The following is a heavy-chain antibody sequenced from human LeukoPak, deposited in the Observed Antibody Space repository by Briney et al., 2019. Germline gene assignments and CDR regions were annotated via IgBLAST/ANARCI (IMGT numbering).Heavy chain of an antibody. D-gene: IGHD6-13*01. CDR3: ARGRGSSSWYSHYYYYYMDV. Sequence: PSETLSLTCTVSGGSISSSSYYWGWIRQPPGKGLEWIGSIYYSGSTYYNPSLKSRVTISVDTSKNQFSLKLSSVTAADTAVYYCARGRGSSSWYSHYYYYYMDVWGKGTTVTVSS. CDR2: IYYSGST. V-gene: IGHV4-39*07. J-gene: IGHJ6*03. CDR1: GGSISSSSYY.